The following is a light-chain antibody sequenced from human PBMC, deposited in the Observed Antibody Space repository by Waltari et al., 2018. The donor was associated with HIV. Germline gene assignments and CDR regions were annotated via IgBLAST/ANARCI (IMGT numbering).Light chain of an antibody. CDR3: QSYDSSLSGSV. Sequence: QSVLTQPPSVSGAPGQRVTISCTGSSSNIGAGYDVHWYQQLPGTAPKLLIYGNSKPPSGVPDRFAGSKAGTSASLAITGLQAEDEADYYCQSYDSSLSGSVFGGGTKLTVL. J-gene: IGLJ2*01. CDR1: SSNIGAGYD. CDR2: GNS. V-gene: IGLV1-40*01.